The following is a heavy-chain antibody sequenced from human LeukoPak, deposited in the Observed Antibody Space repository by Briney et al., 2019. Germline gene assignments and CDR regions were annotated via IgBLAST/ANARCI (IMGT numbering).Heavy chain of an antibody. D-gene: IGHD4-23*01. CDR1: GYTFTAYY. CDR3: ARDLTTVVTGHWYFDL. V-gene: IGHV1-2*02. CDR2: INPNSGGT. J-gene: IGHJ2*01. Sequence: ASVKVSCKTSGYTFTAYYMHWVRQAPGQGLEWMGWINPNSGGTNYAQKFQGRVTMTRDTSISTAYMELSRLRSDDTAVYYCARDLTTVVTGHWYFDLWGRGTLVTVSS.